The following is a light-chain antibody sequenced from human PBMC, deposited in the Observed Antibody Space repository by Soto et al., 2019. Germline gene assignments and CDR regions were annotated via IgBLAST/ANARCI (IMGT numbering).Light chain of an antibody. V-gene: IGKV3-20*01. CDR3: HQYGSTPPT. CDR2: VAS. Sequence: IVLTPFPGTLSLSPGERATLSCRASQSVYRNYVTWYQQKPGQAPRLLIYVASNRATGIPDRFRGSGSEADFTLTISRLEPEDFALYSCHQYGSTPPTFGQGTKVEI. J-gene: IGKJ1*01. CDR1: QSVYRNY.